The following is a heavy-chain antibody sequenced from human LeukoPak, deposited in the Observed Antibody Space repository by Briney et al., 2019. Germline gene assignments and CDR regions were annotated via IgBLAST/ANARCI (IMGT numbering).Heavy chain of an antibody. Sequence: SETLSLTCTVSGGSISSYYWSWIRQPPGKGLEWIGYIYYSGSTNYNPSLKSRVTISVDTSKNQFSLKLSSVTAADTAVYYCARGGVVLDRVFDYWGQGTLVTVSS. CDR3: ARGGVVLDRVFDY. V-gene: IGHV4-59*01. J-gene: IGHJ4*02. CDR2: IYYSGST. D-gene: IGHD3-3*01. CDR1: GGSISSYY.